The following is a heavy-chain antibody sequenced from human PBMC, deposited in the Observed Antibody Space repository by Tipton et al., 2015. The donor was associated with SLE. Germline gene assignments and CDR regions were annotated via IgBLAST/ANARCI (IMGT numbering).Heavy chain of an antibody. J-gene: IGHJ3*02. CDR3: ASTGIGGGDAFDI. V-gene: IGHV3-7*02. D-gene: IGHD2-15*01. Sequence: SLRLSCAASGFTFSSYWMSWVRQAPGKGLEWVANIKQDGSEKYYVGSVKGRFTISRDNAKNSLYLQMNSLRAEDTAVYYCASTGIGGGDAFDIWGQGTMVTVSS. CDR1: GFTFSSYW. CDR2: IKQDGSEK.